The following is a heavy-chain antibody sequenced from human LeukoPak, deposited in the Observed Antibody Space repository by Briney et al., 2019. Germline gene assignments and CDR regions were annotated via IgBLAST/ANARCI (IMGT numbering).Heavy chain of an antibody. CDR2: IYTSGST. D-gene: IGHD1-26*01. CDR3: ARGWEDHGRENWFDP. V-gene: IGHV4-61*02. J-gene: IGHJ5*02. CDR1: GGSISSGSYY. Sequence: PSETLSLTCTVSGGSISSGSYYWSWIRQPAGKGLEWIGRIYTSGSTNYNPSLKSRVTISVDTSKNQFSLKLSSVTAADTAVYYCARGWEDHGRENWFDPWGQGTLVTVSS.